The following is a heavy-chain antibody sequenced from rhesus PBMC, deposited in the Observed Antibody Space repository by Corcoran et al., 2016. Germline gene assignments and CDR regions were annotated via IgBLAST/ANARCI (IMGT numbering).Heavy chain of an antibody. CDR3: ARGGGGWSRFDV. CDR2: LSGSGEST. CDR1: GGSISNNY. J-gene: IGHJ5-1*01. V-gene: IGHV4-173*01. D-gene: IGHD6-37*01. Sequence: QLQLQESGPGRVKPSETLSLTCAVSGGSISNNYWSWIRQPPGKGLEWIGRLSGSGESTDYNPSLKSRVTISTDTSKNQFSLKLSSVTAADTAVYYCARGGGGWSRFDVWGPGVLVTVSS.